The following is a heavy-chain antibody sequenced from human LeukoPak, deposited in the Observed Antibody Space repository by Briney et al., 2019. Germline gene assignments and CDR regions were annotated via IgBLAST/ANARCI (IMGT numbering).Heavy chain of an antibody. Sequence: SGGSLRLSCAASGFTFSSYEMNWVRQAPGKGLEWVSYISSSGSTIYYADSVKGRFTISRDNAKNSLYLQMNSLRAEDTAVYYCARGRVVTTVVTPYNYYYYMDVWGKGTTVTISS. J-gene: IGHJ6*03. CDR1: GFTFSSYE. CDR3: ARGRVVTTVVTPYNYYYYMDV. D-gene: IGHD4-23*01. CDR2: ISSSGSTI. V-gene: IGHV3-48*03.